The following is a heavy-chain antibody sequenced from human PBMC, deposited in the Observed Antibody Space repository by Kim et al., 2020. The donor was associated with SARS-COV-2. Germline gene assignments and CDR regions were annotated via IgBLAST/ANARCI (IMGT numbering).Heavy chain of an antibody. CDR3: ARDLKPDGYIDYYYYGMDV. D-gene: IGHD5-12*01. V-gene: IGHV1-46*01. CDR1: GYTFTSYY. Sequence: ASVKVSCKASGYTFTSYYMHWVRQAPGQGLEWMGIINPSGGSTSYAQKFQGRVTMTRDTSTSTVYMELSSLRSEDTAVYYCARDLKPDGYIDYYYYGMDVWGQGTTVTVSS. CDR2: INPSGGST. J-gene: IGHJ6*02.